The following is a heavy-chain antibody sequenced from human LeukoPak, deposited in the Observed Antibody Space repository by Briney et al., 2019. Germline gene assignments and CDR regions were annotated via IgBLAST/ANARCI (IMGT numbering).Heavy chain of an antibody. Sequence: ASVKVSCKASGYTFTSYDINWVRQATGQGLEWMGWMNPNSGNTGYAQKFQGRVTMTRNTSISTAYMELSSLRSEDTAVYYCARGRIIKPNYVWGSYYFDYWGQGTLVTVSS. J-gene: IGHJ4*02. D-gene: IGHD3-16*01. V-gene: IGHV1-8*01. CDR1: GYTFTSYD. CDR3: ARGRIIKPNYVWGSYYFDY. CDR2: MNPNSGNT.